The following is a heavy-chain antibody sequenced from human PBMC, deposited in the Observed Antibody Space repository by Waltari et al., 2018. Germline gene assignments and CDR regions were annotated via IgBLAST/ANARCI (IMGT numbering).Heavy chain of an antibody. Sequence: QVQLQESGPGLVKPSETLSLTCTVSGYSISSGYYWGWIRQPPGKGLEWIGSIYHSGSTYYNPSLKSRVTISVDTSKNQFSLKLSSVTAADTAVYYCANQSGSSTLDAFDIWGQGTMVTVSS. CDR2: IYHSGST. V-gene: IGHV4-38-2*02. CDR3: ANQSGSSTLDAFDI. D-gene: IGHD1-26*01. J-gene: IGHJ3*02. CDR1: GYSISSGYY.